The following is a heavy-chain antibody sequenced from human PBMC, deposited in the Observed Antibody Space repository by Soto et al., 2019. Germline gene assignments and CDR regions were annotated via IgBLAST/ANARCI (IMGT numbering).Heavy chain of an antibody. CDR1: GGSISSSNYY. CDR2: IYYSGST. CDR3: ASPTLGAFDI. V-gene: IGHV4-39*01. J-gene: IGHJ3*02. D-gene: IGHD3-16*01. Sequence: SETLSLTCTVSGGSISSSNYYWGWIRQPPGKGLEWIGSIYYSGSTAYNSSLKSRVTMSVDTSKNQLSLRLSSVTAADTAVYYCASPTLGAFDIWDQGTMVTVSS.